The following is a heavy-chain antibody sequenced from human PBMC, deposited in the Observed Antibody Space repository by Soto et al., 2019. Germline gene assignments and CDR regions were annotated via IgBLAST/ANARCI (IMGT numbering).Heavy chain of an antibody. J-gene: IGHJ6*03. CDR2: IYYSGTT. Sequence: SETLSLTCTVSGGSITNYYWSWIRQSPGKGLEWIGYIYYSGTTNYNPSLGSRVTISVDTSRNQFSLQLASVTAADTAVYYCAIRGHTILRGISSHYMDVWGKGTTVT. CDR1: GGSITNYY. CDR3: AIRGHTILRGISSHYMDV. D-gene: IGHD1-1*01. V-gene: IGHV4-59*08.